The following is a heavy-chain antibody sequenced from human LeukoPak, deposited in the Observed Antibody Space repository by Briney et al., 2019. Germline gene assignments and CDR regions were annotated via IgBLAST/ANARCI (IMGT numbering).Heavy chain of an antibody. J-gene: IGHJ6*02. CDR3: AKEAARAVFDYYGMDV. D-gene: IGHD6-6*01. Sequence: GGSLRLSCAASGFTFSSYGMHWVRQAPGKGLEWVAVISYDGSNKYYADSVKGRFTVSRDNSKNTLYLQMNSLRAEDTAVYYCAKEAARAVFDYYGMDVWGQGTTVTVSS. CDR2: ISYDGSNK. CDR1: GFTFSSYG. V-gene: IGHV3-30*18.